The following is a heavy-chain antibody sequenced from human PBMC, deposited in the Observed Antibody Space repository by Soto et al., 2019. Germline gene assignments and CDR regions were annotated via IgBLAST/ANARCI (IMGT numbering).Heavy chain of an antibody. D-gene: IGHD3-22*01. CDR1: GFTSSNYW. J-gene: IGHJ4*02. V-gene: IGHV3-74*01. Sequence: GGSLRLSCAASGFTSSNYWMHWVRQAPGKGLVWVSRIKSDGSSTSYADSVKGRFTISRDNAKNTLDLQMHGLRAEDMAVYYCARPTYYYDSSGPPGEWGQGTLVTVSS. CDR2: IKSDGSST. CDR3: ARPTYYYDSSGPPGE.